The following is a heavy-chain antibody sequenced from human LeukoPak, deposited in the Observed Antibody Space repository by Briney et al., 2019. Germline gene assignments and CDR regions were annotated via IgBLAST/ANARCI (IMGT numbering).Heavy chain of an antibody. V-gene: IGHV4-59*08. D-gene: IGHD4-17*01. CDR2: IYYTGTT. Sequence: SETLSLTCPVSGGSLSNNYWSWIRQPPGKGLEWIGYIYYTGTTNYNPSLKSRVTISVDTSKNHFSLTLYSVTAADTAVYYCARHTSYGGNPAFGDWGQGTLVTVSS. CDR1: GGSLSNNY. CDR3: ARHTSYGGNPAFGD. J-gene: IGHJ4*02.